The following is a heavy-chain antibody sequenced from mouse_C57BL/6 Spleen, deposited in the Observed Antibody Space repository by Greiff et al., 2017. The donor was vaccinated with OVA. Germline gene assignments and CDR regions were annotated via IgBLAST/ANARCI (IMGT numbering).Heavy chain of an antibody. V-gene: IGHV1-69*01. CDR1: GYTFTSCW. CDR3: ARPLRRREFDV. Sequence: VQLQQPGAELVMPGASVKLSCKASGYTFTSCWMHWVKQRPGQGLEWIGEIDPSDSYTNYNQKFKGKSTLTVDKSSSTAYMQLSSLTSADSAVYYCARPLRRREFDVWGTGTTVTVSS. CDR2: IDPSDSYT. D-gene: IGHD2-12*01. J-gene: IGHJ1*03.